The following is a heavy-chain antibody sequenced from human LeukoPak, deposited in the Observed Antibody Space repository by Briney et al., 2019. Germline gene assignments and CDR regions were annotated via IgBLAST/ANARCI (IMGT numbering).Heavy chain of an antibody. Sequence: PGASLRLSCAASGFTFRSYPIHWVRHAPGKGLDWVAVISDDGNNPYYSDSVKGRFTISRDNSKNTVYLQMNSLRAEDTAVYYCASIFSSGYSYFDYWGQGTLVTVSS. CDR3: ASIFSSGYSYFDY. CDR2: ISDDGNNP. V-gene: IGHV3-30-3*01. J-gene: IGHJ4*02. D-gene: IGHD5-18*01. CDR1: GFTFRSYP.